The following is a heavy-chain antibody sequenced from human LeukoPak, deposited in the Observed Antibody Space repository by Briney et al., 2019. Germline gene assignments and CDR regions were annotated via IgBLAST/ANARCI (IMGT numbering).Heavy chain of an antibody. D-gene: IGHD6-6*01. V-gene: IGHV4-59*01. CDR2: IYYSGST. CDR1: GGSINGYY. Sequence: SETLSLTCTVSGGSINGYYWSLIRQPPGKGLEWIGYIYYSGSTNYNPSLKSRVTISVDTSKNQFSLKLSSVTAADTAVYYCARDWAARPYYYYYGMDVWGQGTTVTVSS. CDR3: ARDWAARPYYYYYGMDV. J-gene: IGHJ6*02.